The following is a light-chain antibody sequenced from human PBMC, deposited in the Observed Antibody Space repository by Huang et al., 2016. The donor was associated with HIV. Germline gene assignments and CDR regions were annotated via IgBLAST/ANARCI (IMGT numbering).Light chain of an antibody. CDR2: EAS. CDR3: QQYRGFPWT. CDR1: QSVSTW. V-gene: IGKV1-5*03. J-gene: IGKJ1*01. Sequence: DIQMTQSSSTLSASVGDSVTIACRASQSVSTWLAWYQQKAGRAPNLLIYEASTLESVVPSRFSGGGSGTDFTLTISGLQPDDFATYDCQQYRGFPWTFGQGTKVEV.